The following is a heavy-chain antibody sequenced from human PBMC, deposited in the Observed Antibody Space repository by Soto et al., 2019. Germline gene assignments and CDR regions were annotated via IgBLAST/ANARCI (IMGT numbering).Heavy chain of an antibody. D-gene: IGHD3-9*01. J-gene: IGHJ4*02. V-gene: IGHV1-8*01. CDR2: MNPNSGNT. CDR1: GYTFTSYD. CDR3: ARGKPLRYFDWVRKHY. Sequence: QVQLVQSGAEVKKPGASVKVSCKASGYTFTSYDINWVRQATGQGLEWMGWMNPNSGNTGYAQKFQGRVTMTRNTSISTAYMELTSLTSENTAVYYCARGKPLRYFDWVRKHYWGQGTLVTVSS.